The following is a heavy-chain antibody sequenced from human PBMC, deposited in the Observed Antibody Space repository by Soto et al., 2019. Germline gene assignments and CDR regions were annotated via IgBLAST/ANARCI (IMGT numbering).Heavy chain of an antibody. D-gene: IGHD3-22*01. CDR2: IYYSGST. CDR1: GGSISSVGYY. V-gene: IGHV4-31*03. CDR3: SYYYDSSGYYYGVFDY. J-gene: IGHJ4*02. Sequence: SETLSLTCTVSGGSISSVGYYWSWIRQHPGKGLEWIGYIYYSGSTYYNPSLKSRVTISVDTSKNQFSLKLSSVTAADTAVYYCSYYYDSSGYYYGVFDYWGQGTLVTVSS.